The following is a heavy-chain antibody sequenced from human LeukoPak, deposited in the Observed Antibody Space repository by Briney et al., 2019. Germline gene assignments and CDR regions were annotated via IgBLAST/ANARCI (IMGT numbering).Heavy chain of an antibody. CDR3: ARGIYCSSTSCPNWFDP. CDR2: INHSGST. V-gene: IGHV4-34*01. Sequence: PSETLSLTCAVYGGSFSGYYWSWIRQPPGKGLEWIGEINHSGSTNYNPSLKSRVTISVDTSKSQFSLKLSSVTAADTAVYYCARGIYCSSTSCPNWFDPWGQGTLVTVSS. CDR1: GGSFSGYY. D-gene: IGHD2-2*01. J-gene: IGHJ5*02.